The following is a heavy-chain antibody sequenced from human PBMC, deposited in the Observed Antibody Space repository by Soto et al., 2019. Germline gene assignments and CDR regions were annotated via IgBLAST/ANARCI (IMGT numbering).Heavy chain of an antibody. D-gene: IGHD1-26*01. J-gene: IGHJ6*02. CDR3: ARVSGSYYYGMDV. CDR1: GGSISSSNW. Sequence: QVQLQESGPGLVKPSGTLSLTCAVSGGSISSSNWWSWVRQPPGKGLEWIGEIYHSGSTNYNPSLQSPVTXSXDXXKNQFSLKLSAVAAADTAVYYCARVSGSYYYGMDVWGQGTTVTVSS. CDR2: IYHSGST. V-gene: IGHV4-4*02.